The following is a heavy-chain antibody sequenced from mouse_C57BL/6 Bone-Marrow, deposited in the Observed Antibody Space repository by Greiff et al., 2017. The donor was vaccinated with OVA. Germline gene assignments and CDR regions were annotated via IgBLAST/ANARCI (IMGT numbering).Heavy chain of an antibody. J-gene: IGHJ4*01. CDR2: IRNKANGYTT. D-gene: IGHD2-4*01. CDR1: GFTFTDYY. Sequence: DVKLVESGGGLVQPGGSLSLSCAASGFTFTDYYMSWVRQPPGKALEWLGFIRNKANGYTTEYSASVKGRFTISRDNSQRILYLQMNALRAEDSATYYCARYIDDHDPNYYAMDYWGQGTSVTVSS. V-gene: IGHV7-3*01. CDR3: ARYIDDHDPNYYAMDY.